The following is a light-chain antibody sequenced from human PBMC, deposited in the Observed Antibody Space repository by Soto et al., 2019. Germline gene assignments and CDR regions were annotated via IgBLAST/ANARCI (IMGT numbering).Light chain of an antibody. CDR2: KAS. CDR3: QQYSYYST. J-gene: IGKJ1*01. CDR1: QSISSW. V-gene: IGKV1-5*03. Sequence: GDRVTITCRASQSISSWLAWYQQKPGEAPNLLIYKASTLESGVPSRFSGSGYGTEFALTISSLQPEDFATYYCQQYSYYSTFGQGTKVDIK.